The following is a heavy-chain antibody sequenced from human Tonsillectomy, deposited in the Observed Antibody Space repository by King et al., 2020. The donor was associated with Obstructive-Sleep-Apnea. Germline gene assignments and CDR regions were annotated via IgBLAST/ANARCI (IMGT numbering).Heavy chain of an antibody. CDR2: INRDGTST. J-gene: IGHJ4*02. Sequence: VQLVESGGDLVQPGGSLRLSCAASGFTLSSYWVQWVRQAPRKGLVWVSRINRDGTSTTYADSVKGRFTISRDNAKNTLYLQMNSLRAEDTAVYYCARGAGYPGGFDYWGRGTLVTVSS. V-gene: IGHV3-74*03. CDR1: GFTLSSYW. D-gene: IGHD3-9*01. CDR3: ARGAGYPGGFDY.